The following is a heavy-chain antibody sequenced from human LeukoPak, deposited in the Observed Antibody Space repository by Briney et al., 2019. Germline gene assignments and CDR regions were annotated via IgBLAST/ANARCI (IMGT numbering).Heavy chain of an antibody. D-gene: IGHD5-24*01. Sequence: PSETLSLTCTVSGGSISSYYWSWIRQPPGKGLEWIGYIYYSGSTNYNPSLKSRVTISVDTSKNQFSLKLSSVTAADTAVYYCARHKSNRRWLLNWFDPWGQGALVTVSS. CDR3: ARHKSNRRWLLNWFDP. V-gene: IGHV4-59*08. CDR2: IYYSGST. J-gene: IGHJ5*02. CDR1: GGSISSYY.